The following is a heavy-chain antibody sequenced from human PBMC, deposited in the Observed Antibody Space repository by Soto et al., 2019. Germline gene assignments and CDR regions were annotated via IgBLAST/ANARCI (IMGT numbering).Heavy chain of an antibody. J-gene: IGHJ4*02. CDR3: TTDAGDDSSGYPSFGY. Sequence: EVQLVESGGGLVKPGGSLRLSCAASGFTFSNAWMNWVRQAPGKGLEWVGRIKSKTGGGTTDHAAPVKGRFTISRDDSKNTLYLQMNSLKTEDTAVYYCTTDAGDDSSGYPSFGYWGQGTLVTVSS. D-gene: IGHD3-22*01. CDR1: GFTFSNAW. V-gene: IGHV3-15*07. CDR2: IKSKTGGGTT.